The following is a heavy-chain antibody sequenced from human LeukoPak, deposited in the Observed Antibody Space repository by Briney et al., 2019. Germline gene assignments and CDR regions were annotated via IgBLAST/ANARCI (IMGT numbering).Heavy chain of an antibody. CDR3: ARVNMVRGVIITLRTNLSDY. CDR2: ISSSGSTI. CDR1: GFTFSDYY. J-gene: IGHJ4*02. D-gene: IGHD3-10*01. Sequence: GGSLRLSCAASGFTFSDYYMSWIRQAPGKGLEWVSYISSSGSTIYYADSVKGRFTISRDNAKNSLYLQMNSLRAEDTAVYYCARVNMVRGVIITLRTNLSDYWGQGTLVTVSS. V-gene: IGHV3-11*01.